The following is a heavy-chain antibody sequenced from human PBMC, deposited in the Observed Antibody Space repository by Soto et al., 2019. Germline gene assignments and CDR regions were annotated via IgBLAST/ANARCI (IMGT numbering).Heavy chain of an antibody. D-gene: IGHD5-12*01. CDR3: QRRRLIVAGGFDP. Sequence: QVQLVQSGAEVKKPGASVKVSCKASGYTFTSYDIIWVRQSTGQGLEWMGWMNPSTGNTDSAEKFQGRLTMTRNTSIATVYMTLMRLSLEDTAVYFGQRRRLIVAGGFDPWGQGTMVTVSS. CDR1: GYTFTSYD. J-gene: IGHJ5*02. CDR2: MNPSTGNT. V-gene: IGHV1-8*01.